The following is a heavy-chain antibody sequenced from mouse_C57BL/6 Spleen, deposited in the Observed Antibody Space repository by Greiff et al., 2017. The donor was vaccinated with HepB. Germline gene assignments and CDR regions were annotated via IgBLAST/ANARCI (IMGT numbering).Heavy chain of an antibody. CDR3: AKPITTVVAYYFDY. CDR2: INPSSGYT. D-gene: IGHD1-1*01. Sequence: QVQLKQSGAELVKPGASVKLSCKASGYTFTSYWMHWVKQRPGQGLEWIGYINPSSGYTKYNQKFKDKARLTADKSSSTAYMQLSNLTSVNSAVYYCAKPITTVVAYYFDYWGQGTTLTVSS. CDR1: GYTFTSYW. V-gene: IGHV1-7*01. J-gene: IGHJ2*01.